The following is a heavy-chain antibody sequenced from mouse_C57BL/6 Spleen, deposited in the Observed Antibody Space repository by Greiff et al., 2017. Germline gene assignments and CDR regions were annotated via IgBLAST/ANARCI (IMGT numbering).Heavy chain of an antibody. CDR3: ARSLRTGAMDY. CDR2: IRKKANGYTT. CDR1: GFTFTAYY. J-gene: IGHJ4*01. V-gene: IGHV7-3*01. D-gene: IGHD3-2*02. Sequence: EVKVVESGGGLVQPGGSLSLSCAASGFTFTAYYMSWVRQPPGKALEWLGFIRKKANGYTTEYSASVKGRFTISRDNSQSILYLQMKALRAEDSATYYCARSLRTGAMDYWGQGTSVTVSS.